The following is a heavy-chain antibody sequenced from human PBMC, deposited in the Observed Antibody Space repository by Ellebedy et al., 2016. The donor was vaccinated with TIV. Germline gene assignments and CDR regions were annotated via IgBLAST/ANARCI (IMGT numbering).Heavy chain of an antibody. V-gene: IGHV3-23*05. D-gene: IGHD2-8*01. CDR2: IYKSGYST. Sequence: GESLKISCVASGFTFSSYAMSWVRQAPGKGLEWVSAIYKSGYSTYYADSVKGRFTISRDNSKNTVFLQMDRLRAEDTAVYYCAADRDANGFVFWGRGALVTVSS. CDR3: AADRDANGFVF. CDR1: GFTFSSYA. J-gene: IGHJ4*02.